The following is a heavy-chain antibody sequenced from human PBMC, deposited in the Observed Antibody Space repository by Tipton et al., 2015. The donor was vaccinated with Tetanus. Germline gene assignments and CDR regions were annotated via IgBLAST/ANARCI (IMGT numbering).Heavy chain of an antibody. CDR2: IYNSGST. V-gene: IGHV4-31*03. Sequence: LRLSCTVSGGSISRGGYYWSWIRQQPGKGLEWIGDIYNSGSTYYNPSLKSRVTISVDTSKNQFSLKLNSVTAADTAVYYRARDQARGARGWNHFDCWGQGTLVTVSS. CDR3: ARDQARGARGWNHFDC. D-gene: IGHD1-26*01. CDR1: GGSISRGGYY. J-gene: IGHJ4*02.